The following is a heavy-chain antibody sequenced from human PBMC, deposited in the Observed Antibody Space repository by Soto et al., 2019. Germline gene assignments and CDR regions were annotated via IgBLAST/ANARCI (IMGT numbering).Heavy chain of an antibody. CDR2: IYYSGST. CDR3: ARGYSSSSWFDP. CDR1: GGSISSYY. J-gene: IGHJ5*02. V-gene: IGHV4-59*01. D-gene: IGHD6-13*01. Sequence: SETLSLTCTVSGGSISSYYWSWIRQPPGKGLEWIGYIYYSGSTNYNPSLKSRVTISVDTSKNQFSLKLSSVTAADTAVYYCARGYSSSSWFDPWGQGTLVTVSS.